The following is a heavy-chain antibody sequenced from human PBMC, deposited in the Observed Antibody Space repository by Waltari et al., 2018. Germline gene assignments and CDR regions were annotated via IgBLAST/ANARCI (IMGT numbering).Heavy chain of an antibody. V-gene: IGHV3-7*01. CDR1: GFSFSSYW. D-gene: IGHD1-26*01. J-gene: IGHJ4*02. CDR3: ARDWEGDSPNFDY. CDR2: IKQDGSKE. Sequence: EVQLVESGGRLVQPGGSLRLSCVACGFSFSSYWMSWVRQAPGTGLGWVADIKQDGSKEYYMESVRGRFTISRDNGKKSVYLQMNRLRVEDTAVYYCARDWEGDSPNFDYWGQGTQVTVSS.